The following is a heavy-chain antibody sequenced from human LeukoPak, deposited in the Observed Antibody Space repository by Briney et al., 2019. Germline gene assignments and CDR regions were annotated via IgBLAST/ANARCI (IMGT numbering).Heavy chain of an antibody. Sequence: ASVKVSCKASGYTFTGYYMHWVRQAPGQRLEWMGWINAGNGNTKYSQKFQGRVTITRDTSASTAYMELSSLRSEDTAVYYCARDPHTAMVYYYGMDVWGQGTTVTVSS. CDR2: INAGNGNT. CDR3: ARDPHTAMVYYYGMDV. CDR1: GYTFTGYY. D-gene: IGHD5-18*01. V-gene: IGHV1-3*01. J-gene: IGHJ6*02.